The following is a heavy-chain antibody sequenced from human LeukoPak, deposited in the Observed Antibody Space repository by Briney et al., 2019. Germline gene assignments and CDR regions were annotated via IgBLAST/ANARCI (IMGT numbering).Heavy chain of an antibody. D-gene: IGHD5-18*01. CDR1: GYTFTSYY. CDR3: ARDRGYSYAKKSSYYYYMDV. V-gene: IGHV1-46*01. Sequence: ASVKVSCKASGYTFTSYYMHWVRQAPGQGLEWMGIINPSGGSTSYAQKFQGRVTMTRDTSTSTVYMELYSLTSEDTAVYYCARDRGYSYAKKSSYYYYMDVWGKGTTVTISS. J-gene: IGHJ6*03. CDR2: INPSGGST.